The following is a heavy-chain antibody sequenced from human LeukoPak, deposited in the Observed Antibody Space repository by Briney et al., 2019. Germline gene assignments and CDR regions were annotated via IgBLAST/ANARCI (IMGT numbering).Heavy chain of an antibody. D-gene: IGHD6-6*01. CDR1: GGSISSSSYY. V-gene: IGHV4-39*07. J-gene: IGHJ3*02. Sequence: PSETLSLTCTVSGGSISSSSYYWGWIRQPPGKGLEWIGSIYYSGSTYYNPSLKSRVTISVDTSKNQFSLKLSSVTAADTAVYYCARVEYSSSYAFDIWGQGTMVTVSS. CDR2: IYYSGST. CDR3: ARVEYSSSYAFDI.